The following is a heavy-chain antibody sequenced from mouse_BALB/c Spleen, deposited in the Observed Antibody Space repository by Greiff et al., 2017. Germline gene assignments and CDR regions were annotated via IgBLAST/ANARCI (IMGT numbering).Heavy chain of an antibody. V-gene: IGHV5-6-3*01. Sequence: EVKLVESGGGLVQPGGSLKLSCAASGFTFSSYGMSWVRQTPDKRLELVATINSNGGSTYYPDSVKGRFTISRDNAKNTLYLQMSSLKSEDTAMYYCARDGGDYGSSYDDWGQGTTLTVSS. D-gene: IGHD1-1*01. J-gene: IGHJ2*01. CDR3: ARDGGDYGSSYDD. CDR2: INSNGGST. CDR1: GFTFSSYG.